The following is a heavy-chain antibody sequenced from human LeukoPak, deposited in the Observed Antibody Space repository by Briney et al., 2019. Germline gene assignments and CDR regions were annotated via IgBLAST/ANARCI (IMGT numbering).Heavy chain of an antibody. J-gene: IGHJ6*03. CDR3: ARRPIVVVPAAKISYYYYYMDV. Sequence: PSATLSLTCTVSGGSISSYYWSWIRQPPGKGLEWIGYIYYSGSTNYNPSLKSRVTISVDTSKNQFSLKLSSVTAADTAVYYCARRPIVVVPAAKISYYYYYMDVWGKGTTVTVSS. CDR2: IYYSGST. CDR1: GGSISSYY. V-gene: IGHV4-59*01. D-gene: IGHD2-2*01.